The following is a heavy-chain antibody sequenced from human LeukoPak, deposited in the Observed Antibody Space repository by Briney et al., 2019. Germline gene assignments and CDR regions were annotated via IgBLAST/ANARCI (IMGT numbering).Heavy chain of an antibody. J-gene: IGHJ5*02. V-gene: IGHV3-23*01. D-gene: IGHD2-2*01. CDR2: ISGSGGST. CDR1: GFTFSSYA. Sequence: RPGGSLRLSCAASGFTFSSYAMSWVRQAPGKGLEWVSAISGSGGSTYYADSVKGRFTISRDNSKNTLYLQMNTLRVEDTATYYCARAFGGPAAPGFWFDPWGQGTLVTVSS. CDR3: ARAFGGPAAPGFWFDP.